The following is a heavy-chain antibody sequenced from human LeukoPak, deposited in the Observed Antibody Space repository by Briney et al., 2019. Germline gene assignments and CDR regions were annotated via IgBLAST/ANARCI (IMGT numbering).Heavy chain of an antibody. CDR1: GGSISSSSYY. CDR3: ARGRSSSWYGSSIYYFDY. V-gene: IGHV4-39*07. D-gene: IGHD6-13*01. CDR2: IYYSGST. J-gene: IGHJ4*02. Sequence: PSETLSLTCTVSGGSISSSSYYWGWIRQPPGKGLEWIGSIYYSGSTYYNPSLKSRVTISVDTSKNQFSLKLSSVTAADTAVYYCARGRSSSWYGSSIYYFDYWGQGTLVTVSS.